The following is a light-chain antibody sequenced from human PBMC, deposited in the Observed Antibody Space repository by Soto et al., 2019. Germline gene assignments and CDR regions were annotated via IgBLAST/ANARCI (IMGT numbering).Light chain of an antibody. V-gene: IGKV1-39*01. CDR2: AAS. CDR3: QQTSSTPT. J-gene: IGKJ4*01. Sequence: DIQLTQSPSSLSASVGDRVTITCRASQSIRSYLNWYQQKPGKAPKLLIYAASSLQTGVSSRFSGSGSGTDFTLTINNLQPEDFATYYCQQTSSTPTFGGGTKVDIK. CDR1: QSIRSY.